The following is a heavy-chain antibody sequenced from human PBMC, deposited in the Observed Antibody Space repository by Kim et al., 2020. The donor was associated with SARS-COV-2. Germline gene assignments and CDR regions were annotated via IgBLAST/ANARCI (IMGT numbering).Heavy chain of an antibody. Sequence: GGSLRLSCAASGFTFSDYYMSWIRQAPGKGLEWVSYISSSSSYTNYADSVKGRFTISRDNAKNSLYLQMNSLRAEDTAVYYCARVGYDYVWVSYRDYYYCYGRDVWGQGTTVPVS. J-gene: IGHJ6*02. V-gene: IGHV3-11*05. CDR3: ARVGYDYVWVSYRDYYYCYGRDV. CDR1: GFTFSDYY. D-gene: IGHD3-16*02. CDR2: ISSSSSYT.